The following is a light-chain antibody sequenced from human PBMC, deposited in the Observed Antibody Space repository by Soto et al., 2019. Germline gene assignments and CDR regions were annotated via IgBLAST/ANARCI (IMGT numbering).Light chain of an antibody. CDR1: QNVGTW. J-gene: IGKJ1*01. CDR2: KAS. V-gene: IGKV1-5*03. Sequence: DIQRTKSPSTVSASVGDRVTINCRASQNVGTWLAWYQQKPGKAPHLLIYKASSLKSGVPSRFSGSGSGTEFTLTISSLQPDDFATYYCQHYNSYSEAFGQGTMADI. CDR3: QHYNSYSEA.